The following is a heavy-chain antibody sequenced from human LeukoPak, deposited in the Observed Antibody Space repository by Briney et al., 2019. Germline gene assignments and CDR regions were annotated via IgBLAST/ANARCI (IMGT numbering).Heavy chain of an antibody. CDR1: GFTFSSYA. D-gene: IGHD3-16*01. CDR2: ISYDGSNK. J-gene: IGHJ4*02. Sequence: GGSLRLSCAASGFTFSSYAMHWVRQAPGKGLEWVAVISYDGSNKYYADSVKGRFTISRDNSKNTLYLQMNSLRAEDTAVYYCAKAQSLGFDYWGQGTLVTVSS. V-gene: IGHV3-30*04. CDR3: AKAQSLGFDY.